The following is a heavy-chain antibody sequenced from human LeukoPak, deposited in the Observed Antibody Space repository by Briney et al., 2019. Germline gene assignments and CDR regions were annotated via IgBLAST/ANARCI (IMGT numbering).Heavy chain of an antibody. Sequence: GGSLRLSCAASGFTSSSYSMNWVRQAPGKGLEWVSYISSRSSTIYYADSVKGRFTISRDNAKNSLYLQMNSLRAEDTAVYYCARAGYYRFDFWGQGTLVTLSS. CDR1: GFTSSSYS. V-gene: IGHV3-48*01. J-gene: IGHJ4*02. D-gene: IGHD2/OR15-2a*01. CDR3: ARAGYYRFDF. CDR2: ISSRSSTI.